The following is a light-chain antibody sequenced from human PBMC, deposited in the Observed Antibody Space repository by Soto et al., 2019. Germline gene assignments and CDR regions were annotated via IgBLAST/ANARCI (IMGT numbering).Light chain of an antibody. Sequence: EVVLTQSPATLSVSPGERATLSCRASQSVSNKLAWYHQRPGQAPRLLIYGASTRATGIAARFSGSGSGTEFTLTISSLQSEDFAVYYCQQYSIWPYTFGQGTKLEI. CDR2: GAS. J-gene: IGKJ2*01. CDR3: QQYSIWPYT. V-gene: IGKV3-15*01. CDR1: QSVSNK.